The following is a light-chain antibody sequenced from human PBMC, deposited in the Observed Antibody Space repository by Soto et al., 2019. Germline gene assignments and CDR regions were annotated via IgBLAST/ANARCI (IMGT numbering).Light chain of an antibody. Sequence: QSVLTQPPSASGTPGQRVTISCSGGSSNIGTNAVNWYQQLPGTAPKLLIYNNNQRPSGVPDRFSGPKSGTSASLAISGLQSEDEADYYCAAWDDSLNGYVFGTGTKLTVL. J-gene: IGLJ1*01. CDR2: NNN. CDR3: AAWDDSLNGYV. CDR1: SSNIGTNA. V-gene: IGLV1-44*01.